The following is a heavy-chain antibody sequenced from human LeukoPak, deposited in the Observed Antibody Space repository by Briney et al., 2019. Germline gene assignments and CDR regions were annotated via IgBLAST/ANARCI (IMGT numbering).Heavy chain of an antibody. CDR2: DYSSGST. J-gene: IGHJ4*02. D-gene: IGHD6-19*01. Sequence: PSETLSLTCTVSGGSIRSRSYYWGWFRQTPGKGLEWIGTDYSSGSTYYNPSLKSRVTISVDTSKNQFYLKLSSVTAADTAVYYCARGKYSSGWFLDYWGQGTLVIVSS. V-gene: IGHV4-39*07. CDR1: GGSIRSRSYY. CDR3: ARGKYSSGWFLDY.